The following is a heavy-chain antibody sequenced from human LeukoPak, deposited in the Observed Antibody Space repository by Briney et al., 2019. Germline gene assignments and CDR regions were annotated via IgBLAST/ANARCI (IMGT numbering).Heavy chain of an antibody. J-gene: IGHJ4*02. CDR1: GFTFSSYG. CDR3: AKDRTPMGFGEDYFDY. D-gene: IGHD3-10*01. CDR2: IRYDGSNK. Sequence: PGGSLRLSCAASGFTFSSYGMHWVRQAPGKGLEGVAFIRYDGSNKYYADSVKGRFTISRDNSKNTLYLQMNSLRAEDTAVYYCAKDRTPMGFGEDYFDYWGQGTLVTVSS. V-gene: IGHV3-30*02.